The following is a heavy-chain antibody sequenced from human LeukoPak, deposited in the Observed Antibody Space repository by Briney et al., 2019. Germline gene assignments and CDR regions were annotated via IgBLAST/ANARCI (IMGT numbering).Heavy chain of an antibody. J-gene: IGHJ3*02. CDR3: ARGLYGAFGI. CDR2: IKQDGSER. V-gene: IGHV3-7*01. CDR1: GFTIGSYR. D-gene: IGHD4-17*01. Sequence: GGSLTLSCAASGFTIGSYRMTWVRQAPGKGLAWVADIKQDGSERYDVGSVKGRFTIFRDNTKNSLYLQMNSLRADDTSVYYCARGLYGAFGIWGQGTMVTVSS.